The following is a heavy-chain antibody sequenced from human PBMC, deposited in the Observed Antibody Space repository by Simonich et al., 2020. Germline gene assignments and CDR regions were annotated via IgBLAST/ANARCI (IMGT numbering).Heavy chain of an antibody. J-gene: IGHJ4*02. CDR2: YNPNSGGT. D-gene: IGHD7-27*01. V-gene: IGHV1-2*02. Sequence: QVQLVQSGAEVKKPGASVKVSCKASGYTFTGYYMHGVRQCPGKGLEWMGWYNPNSGGTNNAQKFQGRVTMTRDTAISTAYMELSRLRSDDTAVYYCARGYWGYYFDYWGQGTLVTVSS. CDR3: ARGYWGYYFDY. CDR1: GYTFTGYY.